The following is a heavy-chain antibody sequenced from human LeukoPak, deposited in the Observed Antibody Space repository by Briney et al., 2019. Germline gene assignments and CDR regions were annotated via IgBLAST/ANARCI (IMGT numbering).Heavy chain of an antibody. D-gene: IGHD3-3*01. CDR3: SRDRQNKDFWSGGDY. V-gene: IGHV3-30*02. Sequence: GGSLRLSYAASGFIFSNYGMHWVRLAPGKELEWVACIRYDESNKYYADSVKGRFTISRDNSKNTLYLQMNSLRAEDTAVYYCSRDRQNKDFWSGGDYWGQGTLVTVSS. CDR2: IRYDESNK. CDR1: GFIFSNYG. J-gene: IGHJ4*02.